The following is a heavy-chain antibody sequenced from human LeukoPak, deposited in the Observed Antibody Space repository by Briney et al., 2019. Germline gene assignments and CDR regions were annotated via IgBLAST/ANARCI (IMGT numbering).Heavy chain of an antibody. V-gene: IGHV3-21*01. J-gene: IGHJ6*03. CDR2: ITTSGTYI. CDR3: ARDPYSGNYGNYYYYYMDV. CDR1: GFTFNDYN. Sequence: GGSLRLSCATSGFTFNDYNMNWVRQAPGRALEWVSSITTSGTYIFYADSVKGRFTISRDNAKNSLYLQMNSLGPEDTAVYYCARDPYSGNYGNYYYYYMDVWGKGTTVTISS. D-gene: IGHD1-26*01.